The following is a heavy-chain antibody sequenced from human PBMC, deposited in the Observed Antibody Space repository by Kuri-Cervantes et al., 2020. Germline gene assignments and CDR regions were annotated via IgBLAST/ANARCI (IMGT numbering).Heavy chain of an antibody. Sequence: SQTLSLTCAVYGGSFSGYYWSWIRQPPGKGLEWIGEINHSGSTNYNPSLKSRVTTSVDTSKNQFSLKLSSVTAADTAVYYCARGWEDGDYFGYYYYGMDVWGQGTTVTVSS. CDR2: INHSGST. CDR3: ARGWEDGDYFGYYYYGMDV. CDR1: GGSFSGYY. D-gene: IGHD4-17*01. J-gene: IGHJ6*02. V-gene: IGHV4-34*01.